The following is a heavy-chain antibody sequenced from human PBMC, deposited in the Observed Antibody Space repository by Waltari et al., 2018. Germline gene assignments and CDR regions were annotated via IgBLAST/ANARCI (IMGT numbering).Heavy chain of an antibody. V-gene: IGHV1-69*12. Sequence: VHLVQSGAEVKKPGSSVKVSCKASGGTFGRYAITWVRQAPGQGLEWMGGLIPIYGAPNYAQRFQGRVTISADESTSTVYMELSSLKSEDTALYFCARRQLGGPLDPWGQGTLVTVSS. CDR2: LIPIYGAP. CDR1: GGTFGRYA. J-gene: IGHJ5*02. D-gene: IGHD1-1*01. CDR3: ARRQLGGPLDP.